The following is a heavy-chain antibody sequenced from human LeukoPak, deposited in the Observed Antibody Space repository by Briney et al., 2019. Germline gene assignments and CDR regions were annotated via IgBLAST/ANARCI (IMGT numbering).Heavy chain of an antibody. CDR1: GFTFSNYG. J-gene: IGHJ5*02. CDR2: ISGSGGST. CDR3: AKESTVTPGNVNWFDT. V-gene: IGHV3-23*01. Sequence: GGSLRLSCTASGFTFSNYGMNWVRQAPGKGLEWVSDISGSGGSTYYADSVKGRFTISRDNSKNTLYLQMNRLRAEDTAVYYCAKESTVTPGNVNWFDTWGQGTLVTVSS. D-gene: IGHD4-17*01.